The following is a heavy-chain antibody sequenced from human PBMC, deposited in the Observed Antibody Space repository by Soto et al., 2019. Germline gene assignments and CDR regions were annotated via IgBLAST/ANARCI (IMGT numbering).Heavy chain of an antibody. J-gene: IGHJ4*02. V-gene: IGHV1-18*01. D-gene: IGHD3-9*01. Sequence: ASVKVSCKASGYTFTSYGISWVRQAPGQGLEWMGWISAYNGNTNYAQKLQGRVTMTTDTSTSTAYMELRSLRSDDTAVYYCARDSADYDILTGCLDYWGQGTLVTVSS. CDR3: ARDSADYDILTGCLDY. CDR1: GYTFTSYG. CDR2: ISAYNGNT.